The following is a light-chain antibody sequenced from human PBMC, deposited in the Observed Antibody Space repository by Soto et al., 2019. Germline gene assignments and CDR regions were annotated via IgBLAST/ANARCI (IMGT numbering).Light chain of an antibody. CDR3: SSYTSSGTYV. CDR1: SSDVGGYNY. Sequence: QSALTQSPSVSGSPGQSITISCAGTSSDVGGYNYVSWYQQHPGKAPKLMIYDVINRPSGVSDRFSGSKSGNSASLTISGLQAQDEADYYCSSYTSSGTYVFGTGTKVTVL. J-gene: IGLJ1*01. V-gene: IGLV2-14*03. CDR2: DVI.